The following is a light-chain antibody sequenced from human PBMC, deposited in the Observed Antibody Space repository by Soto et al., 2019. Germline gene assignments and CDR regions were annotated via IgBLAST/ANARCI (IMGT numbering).Light chain of an antibody. Sequence: QSALTQSPSASGSPGQSVTISCTGTSSDVGGHNYVSWYQHHPGKAPKLIIYEVSKRPSGVPDRFSGSKSGNTASLTVSGLQAEDEADYYCSSYAGSNNFVVFGGGTKVTVL. CDR1: SSDVGGHNY. V-gene: IGLV2-8*01. CDR2: EVS. CDR3: SSYAGSNNFVV. J-gene: IGLJ2*01.